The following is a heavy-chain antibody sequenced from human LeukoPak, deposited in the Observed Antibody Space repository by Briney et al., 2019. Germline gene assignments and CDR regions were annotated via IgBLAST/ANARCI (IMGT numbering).Heavy chain of an antibody. CDR1: RFTFSSYW. D-gene: IGHD1-1*01. V-gene: IGHV3-74*01. CDR3: VRGTMNAIDQLDY. CDR2: IRYDGSSA. J-gene: IGHJ4*02. Sequence: GGSLRLSCVVSRFTFSSYWMHWVRQAPGEGLVWASRIRYDGSSAAYADSVKGRLTISRDNAKNTLYLQMNSLSAEDTAVYYCVRGTMNAIDQLDYWGQGTLVTVSS.